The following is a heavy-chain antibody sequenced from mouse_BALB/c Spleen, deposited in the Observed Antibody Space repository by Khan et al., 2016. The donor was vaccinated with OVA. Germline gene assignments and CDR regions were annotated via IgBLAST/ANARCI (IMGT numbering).Heavy chain of an antibody. D-gene: IGHD1-1*01. V-gene: IGHV3-2*02. CDR2: ISYGDST. J-gene: IGHJ4*01. Sequence: VQLKQSGPGLVKPSQSLSLTCTVTGYSITSDYAWDWIRQFPGNKLEWMGYISYGDSTSYNPSLKSRISITRDTSKNQFFLQLNSVTTEDTATYYCVRKNYYGYAMDYWGQGTSVTVSS. CDR1: GYSITSDYA. CDR3: VRKNYYGYAMDY.